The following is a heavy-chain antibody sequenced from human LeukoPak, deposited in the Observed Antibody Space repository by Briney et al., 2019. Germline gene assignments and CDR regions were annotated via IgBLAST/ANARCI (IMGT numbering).Heavy chain of an antibody. D-gene: IGHD3-3*01. CDR1: GGSISSGSYY. V-gene: IGHV4-39*07. Sequence: PSETLSLTCTVSGGSISSGSYYWGWIRQPPGKGLEWIGSIYYSGSTYYNPSLKSRVTISVDTSKNQFSLKLSSVTATDTAVYYYARERDYNFWSGYYAHNWFDPWGQGTLVTVSS. J-gene: IGHJ5*02. CDR2: IYYSGST. CDR3: ARERDYNFWSGYYAHNWFDP.